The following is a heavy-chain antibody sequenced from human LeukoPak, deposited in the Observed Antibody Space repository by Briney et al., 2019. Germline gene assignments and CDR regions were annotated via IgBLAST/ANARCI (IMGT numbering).Heavy chain of an antibody. CDR1: GGSISSYH. CDR2: IYHSGGT. CDR3: ARLWKQQHRDYYYYAKDV. V-gene: IGHV4-59*01. J-gene: IGHJ6*02. D-gene: IGHD6-13*01. Sequence: PSETLSLTCAVSGGSISSYHWSWVRQPPGKGLEWIGYIYHSGGTNYNPSLKSRVTISVDTSRNQFSLRVSSVTAADTAVYYCARLWKQQHRDYYYYAKDVWAQGTTVTVSS.